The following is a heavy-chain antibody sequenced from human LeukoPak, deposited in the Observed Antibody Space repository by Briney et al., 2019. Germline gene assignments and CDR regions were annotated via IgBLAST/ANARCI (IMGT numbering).Heavy chain of an antibody. Sequence: PGGSLRLSCAASGFTFSDSGIHWVRQASGKGLEWVGHTRGKADNYATVYAASVKGRFTITRDDSENTAYLQMNSLKTEDTAVYYCATFPSGGWSPYWGQGTLVTVSS. CDR3: ATFPSGGWSPY. J-gene: IGHJ4*02. V-gene: IGHV3-73*01. D-gene: IGHD1-26*01. CDR2: TRGKADNYAT. CDR1: GFTFSDSG.